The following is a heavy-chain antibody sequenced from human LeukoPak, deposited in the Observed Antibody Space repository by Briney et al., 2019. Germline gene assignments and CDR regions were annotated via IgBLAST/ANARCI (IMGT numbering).Heavy chain of an antibody. D-gene: IGHD3-10*01. CDR3: ARDIYGSGSYYIDY. CDR2: IYSGGST. V-gene: IGHV3-66*01. CDR1: GFTVSSNY. Sequence: GGSLRLSCAASGFTVSSNYMSWVRQAPGKGLEWVSVIYSGGSTYYADSVKGRFTISRDNSKNTLYLQMNSLRAEDTAVYYCARDIYGSGSYYIDYRGQGTLVTVSS. J-gene: IGHJ4*02.